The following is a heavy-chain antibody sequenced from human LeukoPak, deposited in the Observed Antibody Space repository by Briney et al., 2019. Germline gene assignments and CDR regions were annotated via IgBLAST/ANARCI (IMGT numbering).Heavy chain of an antibody. Sequence: PSETLSLTCTVSGGSISSYYWSWIRQPPGKGLEWIGYIYYSGSTNYNPSLKSRVTISVDTSKNQFSLKLSSVTAADTAVYYCARSPRTRFTIGGRVNWFDPWGQGTLVTVSS. D-gene: IGHD4-23*01. J-gene: IGHJ5*02. CDR1: GGSISSYY. V-gene: IGHV4-59*08. CDR2: IYYSGST. CDR3: ARSPRTRFTIGGRVNWFDP.